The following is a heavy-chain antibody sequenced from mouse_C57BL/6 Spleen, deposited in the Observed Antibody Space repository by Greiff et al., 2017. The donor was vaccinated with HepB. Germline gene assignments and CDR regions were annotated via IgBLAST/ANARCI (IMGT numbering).Heavy chain of an antibody. J-gene: IGHJ3*01. CDR2: ISSGSSTI. V-gene: IGHV5-17*01. CDR1: GFTFSDYG. CDR3: ARENDYDVGFAY. Sequence: EVMLVESGGGLVKPGGSLKLSCAASGFTFSDYGMHWVRQAPEKGLEWVAYISSGSSTIYYADTVKGRFTISTDNAKNTLFLQMTSLRSEDTAMYYCARENDYDVGFAYWGQGTLVTVSA. D-gene: IGHD2-4*01.